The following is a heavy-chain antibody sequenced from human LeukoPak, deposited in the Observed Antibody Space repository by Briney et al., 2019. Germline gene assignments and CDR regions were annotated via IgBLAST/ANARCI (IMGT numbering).Heavy chain of an antibody. CDR3: AKDRKALSSYFDC. CDR2: ISGSGGST. V-gene: IGHV3-23*01. CDR1: GFAFSNFA. J-gene: IGHJ4*02. Sequence: GGSLRLSCAASGFAFSNFAMSWVRQAPGKGLEWVSAISGSGGSTYYADSVKGRFTISRDTSRNMLYLQMSGLRAEDTAVYYCAKDRKALSSYFDCWGQGTLVTVSS.